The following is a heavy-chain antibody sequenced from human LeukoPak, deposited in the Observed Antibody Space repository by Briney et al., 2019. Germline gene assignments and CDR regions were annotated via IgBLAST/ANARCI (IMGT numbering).Heavy chain of an antibody. CDR1: GFTFSSYS. V-gene: IGHV3-21*01. CDR2: ISSSSSYI. Sequence: GGSLSLSRAPSGFTFSSYSMKAVREAPGKGVEGGASISSSSSYIYYAHSGRGRFTFPRDNAKNSLYLQLISPRPAAMALYYSAESATIGHSPRESDYWYFDLWGRGTLVTVSS. D-gene: IGHD5-24*01. J-gene: IGHJ2*01. CDR3: AESATIGHSPRESDYWYFDL.